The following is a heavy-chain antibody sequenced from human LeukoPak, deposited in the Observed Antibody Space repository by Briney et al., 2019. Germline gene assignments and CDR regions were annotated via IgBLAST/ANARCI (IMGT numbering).Heavy chain of an antibody. D-gene: IGHD6-19*01. CDR1: GGSISTYY. CDR2: IYTSGST. Sequence: SETLSLTCTVSGGSISTYYWNWVRQPAGKGLEWIGRIYTSGSTNNPSLKSRVTMSVDTSKNQFSLKLSSVTAADTAVYYCARGGSGQGYNWFDPWGQGTLVTVSS. V-gene: IGHV4-4*07. CDR3: ARGGSGQGYNWFDP. J-gene: IGHJ5*02.